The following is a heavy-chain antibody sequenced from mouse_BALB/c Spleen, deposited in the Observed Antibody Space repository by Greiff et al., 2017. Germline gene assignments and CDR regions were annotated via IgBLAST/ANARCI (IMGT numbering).Heavy chain of an antibody. CDR1: GYSITSDYA. CDR2: ISYSGST. CDR3: AKSYGNCRYFDV. Sequence: EVKLVESGPGLVKPSQSLSLTCTVTGYSITSDYAWNWIRQFPGNKLEWMGYISYSGSTSYNPSLKSRISITRDTSKNQFFMQLNSVTTEDTATYYCAKSYGNCRYFDVWGAGTTVTVSS. J-gene: IGHJ1*01. V-gene: IGHV3-2*02. D-gene: IGHD2-1*01.